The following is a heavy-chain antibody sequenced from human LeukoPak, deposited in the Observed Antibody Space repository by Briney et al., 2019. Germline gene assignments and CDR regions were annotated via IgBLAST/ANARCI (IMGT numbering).Heavy chain of an antibody. Sequence: ASVKVSCKASGYTSTGYYMHWVRQAPGQGLEWMGWINPNSGGTNYAQKFQGWVTMTRDTSISTAYMELSRLRSDDTAVYYCARGLRRTREAVAGTSLGYWGQGTLVTVSS. CDR3: ARGLRRTREAVAGTSLGY. V-gene: IGHV1-2*04. CDR2: INPNSGGT. D-gene: IGHD6-19*01. CDR1: GYTSTGYY. J-gene: IGHJ4*02.